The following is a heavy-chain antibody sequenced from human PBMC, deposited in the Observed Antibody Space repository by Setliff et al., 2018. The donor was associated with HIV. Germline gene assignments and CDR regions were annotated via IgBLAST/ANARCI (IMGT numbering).Heavy chain of an antibody. CDR2: INPGSGNT. J-gene: IGHJ4*02. CDR1: GYTLSTYS. V-gene: IGHV1-3*01. D-gene: IGHD2-15*01. CDR3: ARVYCSGGACYSLNS. Sequence: GASVKVSCKASGYTLSTYSIHWVRQAPGQRLEWMGWINPGSGNTQYSQKLQGRITITRDSSASTVYLELSSLRFEDTAVYYCARVYCSGGACYSLNSWGQGALVTVSS.